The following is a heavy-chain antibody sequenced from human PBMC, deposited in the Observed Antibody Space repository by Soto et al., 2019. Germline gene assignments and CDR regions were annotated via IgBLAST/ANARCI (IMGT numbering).Heavy chain of an antibody. CDR1: GGSISSGGYY. CDR3: ARQRYNWHLNWFAP. V-gene: IGHV4-31*03. J-gene: IGHJ5*02. CDR2: IYYSGST. Sequence: SETLSLTCTVSGGSISSGGYYWSWIRQHPGKGLEWIGYIYYSGSTYYNPSLKSRVTISVDTSKNQFSLKLSSVTAADTAVYYCARQRYNWHLNWFAPWGQGTLVTVSS. D-gene: IGHD1-20*01.